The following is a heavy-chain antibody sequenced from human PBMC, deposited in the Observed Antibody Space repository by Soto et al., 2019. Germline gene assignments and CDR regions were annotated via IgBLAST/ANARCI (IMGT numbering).Heavy chain of an antibody. Sequence: GGSLRLSCAASGFTFGTYWMSWVRRAPDQGLEWVATIKEDGSDKYYVDSVKGRFTISRDNAKKSLHLQMDSLRAEDTAIYFCVRQRLSPHSFDIWGQGTRVTVSS. CDR1: GFTFGTYW. CDR2: IKEDGSDK. CDR3: VRQRLSPHSFDI. J-gene: IGHJ3*02. V-gene: IGHV3-7*03. D-gene: IGHD6-25*01.